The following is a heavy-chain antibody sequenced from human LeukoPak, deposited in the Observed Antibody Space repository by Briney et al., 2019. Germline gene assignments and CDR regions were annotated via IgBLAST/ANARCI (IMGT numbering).Heavy chain of an antibody. CDR3: ARVSPPGVSGYHYFDY. CDR1: GFTFSDHY. CDR2: SRNKANSYTT. Sequence: GRSLRLSCAASGFTFSDHYMDWVRQAPGKGLEWVGRSRNKANSYTTEYAASVKGRFSISRDDSKNSVYLQMNSLKAEDTAVYYCARVSPPGVSGYHYFDYWGQGTLVTVSS. J-gene: IGHJ4*02. V-gene: IGHV3-72*01. D-gene: IGHD3-3*01.